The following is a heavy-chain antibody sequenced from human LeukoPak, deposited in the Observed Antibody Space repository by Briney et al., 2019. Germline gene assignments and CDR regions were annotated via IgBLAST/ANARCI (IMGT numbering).Heavy chain of an antibody. V-gene: IGHV3-20*04. D-gene: IGHD3-9*01. CDR2: INWNGESV. CDR1: GFTFDDYG. Sequence: GGSLRLSCAASGFTFDDYGMSWVRQAPGKGLEWVSGINWNGESVKYADSVKGRFTISRDNAKNSLFLQVNSLRAEDTAVYYCARGDLTGHLCWFDPWGQGTLVTVSS. J-gene: IGHJ5*02. CDR3: ARGDLTGHLCWFDP.